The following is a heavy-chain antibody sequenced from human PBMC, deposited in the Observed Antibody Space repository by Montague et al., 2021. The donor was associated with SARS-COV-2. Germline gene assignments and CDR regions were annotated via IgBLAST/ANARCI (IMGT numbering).Heavy chain of an antibody. CDR3: ARHSGYYDRSGYYDY. D-gene: IGHD3-22*01. Sequence: SETLSLTCTVAGDSISNYYWSWIRQPPGKGLEWIAYIYFSGRTNXNPSLEGRVSISVITSRNQPSLRLRSVTAADTAVYYCARHSGYYDRSGYYDYGGQGTLGTVSS. J-gene: IGHJ4*02. CDR1: GDSISNYY. V-gene: IGHV4-59*08. CDR2: IYFSGRT.